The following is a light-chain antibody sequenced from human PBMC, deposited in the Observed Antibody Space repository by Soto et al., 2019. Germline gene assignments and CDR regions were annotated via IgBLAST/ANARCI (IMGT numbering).Light chain of an antibody. J-gene: IGLJ3*02. CDR2: GNS. CDR3: QSYASSLSGLV. Sequence: QSVLTQPPSVSGAPGQRVTISCTGSTSNIGAIYDVHWYQQLPGTAPKLLIYGNSNRPSGVPDPFSVSKSGTPASLAITGLRDDYESDYCWQSYASSLSGLVFGGGTKLTVL. CDR1: TSNIGAIYD. V-gene: IGLV1-40*01.